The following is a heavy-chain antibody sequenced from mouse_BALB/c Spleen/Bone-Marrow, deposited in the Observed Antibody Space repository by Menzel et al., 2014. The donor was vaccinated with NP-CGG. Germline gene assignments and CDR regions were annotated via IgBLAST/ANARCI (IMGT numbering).Heavy chain of an antibody. V-gene: IGHV5-17*02. CDR3: TRGGNWDDFDY. Sequence: EVMLVESGGGLVQPGGSRKLSCAASGFTFSSFGMHWVRQAPEKGLEWVAYISSGSSTIFYADTVKGRFTVSRDNPKNTLFLQMTSLRSEDTAMYYCTRGGNWDDFDYWGQGTTLTVS. J-gene: IGHJ2*01. CDR2: ISSGSSTI. D-gene: IGHD4-1*01. CDR1: GFTFSSFG.